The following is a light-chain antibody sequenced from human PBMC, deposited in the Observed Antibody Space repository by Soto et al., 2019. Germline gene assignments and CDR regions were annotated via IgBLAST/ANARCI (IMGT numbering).Light chain of an antibody. CDR3: CSYAGSYTLV. Sequence: QSALTQPRSGSGSPGQSVTISCTGTSSDVGGYNYVSWYQQHPGKAPKLMMYDVSKRPSGVPDRFSGSKSGNTASLTISGLLAEDEADYYCCSYAGSYTLVFGGGTKLTVL. CDR2: DVS. J-gene: IGLJ3*02. CDR1: SSDVGGYNY. V-gene: IGLV2-11*01.